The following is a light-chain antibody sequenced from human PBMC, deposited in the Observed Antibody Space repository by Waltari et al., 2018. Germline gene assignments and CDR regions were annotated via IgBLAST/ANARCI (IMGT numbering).Light chain of an antibody. J-gene: IGKJ4*01. V-gene: IGKV4-1*01. CDR3: QQYYSTLVT. Sequence: DIVMTQSPDSLAVSLGERATINCKSSQSVFYSHNSKNYLAWYHQKPGQPPKLLIYGASARESGVPDRFSGSGSGTDFTLTISNLQAADVAVYYCQQYYSTLVTFGGGTKVEIK. CDR1: QSVFYSHNSKNY. CDR2: GAS.